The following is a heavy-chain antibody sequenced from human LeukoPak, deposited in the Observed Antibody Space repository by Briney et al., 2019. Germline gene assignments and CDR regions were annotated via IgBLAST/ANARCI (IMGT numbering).Heavy chain of an antibody. J-gene: IGHJ1*01. CDR3: ARVLSADSPGFQH. D-gene: IGHD3-22*01. CDR2: IDSDGSGT. CDR1: GFMFSSYW. Sequence: GGSLRLSCAASGFMFSSYWMHWVRQAPGKGLEWVARIDSDGSGTRYADSVKGRFTISRDNAKNTLYLQMNSLRAEDTAVYYCARVLSADSPGFQHWGQGTLVTVSS. V-gene: IGHV3-74*01.